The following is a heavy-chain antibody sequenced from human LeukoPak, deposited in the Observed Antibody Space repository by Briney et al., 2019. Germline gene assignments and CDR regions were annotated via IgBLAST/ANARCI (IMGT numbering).Heavy chain of an antibody. CDR2: ISYDGSNK. Sequence: GGSLRLSCAASGFTFRSYGMHWVRQAPGKGLECGAVISYDGSNKYYADSVKGRFTISRDNSKNTLYLQMTSLRAEHTAVYFCAKDQGSLGYDYEAFDIWGQGTMVTVSS. J-gene: IGHJ3*02. V-gene: IGHV3-30*18. CDR1: GFTFRSYG. D-gene: IGHD4-17*01. CDR3: AKDQGSLGYDYEAFDI.